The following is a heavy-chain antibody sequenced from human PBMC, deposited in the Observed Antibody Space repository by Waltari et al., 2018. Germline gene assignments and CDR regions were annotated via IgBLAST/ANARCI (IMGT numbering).Heavy chain of an antibody. CDR1: GGSFSGYY. Sequence: QVQLQQWGAGLLKPSETLSLTCAVYGGSFSGYYWSWIRQPPGKGLEWIGEINHSGSTNYNPSLKSRVTISVDTSKNQFSLKLSSVTAADTAVYYCARDVAGIAVAGAAFDIWGQGTMVTVSS. CDR2: INHSGST. V-gene: IGHV4-34*01. J-gene: IGHJ3*02. D-gene: IGHD6-19*01. CDR3: ARDVAGIAVAGAAFDI.